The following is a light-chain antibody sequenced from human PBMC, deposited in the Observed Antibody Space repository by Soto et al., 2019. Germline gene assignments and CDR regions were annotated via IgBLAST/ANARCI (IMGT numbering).Light chain of an antibody. Sequence: QSALTQPPSASGSPGQSVTISCTGTSSDVGGYNYVSWYQQHPGKAPKLMIYEVSKRPSGVPDRFSGSKSGNTASLTVSGLQAEADYYCSSYAGSNNLVFGGGTELTVL. CDR1: SSDVGGYNY. V-gene: IGLV2-8*01. CDR3: SSYAGSNNLV. J-gene: IGLJ2*01. CDR2: EVS.